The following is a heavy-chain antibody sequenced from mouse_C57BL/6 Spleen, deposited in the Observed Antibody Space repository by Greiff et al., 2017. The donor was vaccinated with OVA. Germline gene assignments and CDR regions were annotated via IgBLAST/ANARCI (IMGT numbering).Heavy chain of an antibody. D-gene: IGHD1-1*01. CDR3: ARGSNDYYAMDY. V-gene: IGHV1-47*01. Sequence: VKLMESGAELVKPGASVKMSCKASGYTFTTYPIEWMKQNHGKSLEWIGNFHPYNDDTKYNEKFKGKATLTVEKSSSTVYLELSRLTSDDSAVYYCARGSNDYYAMDYWGQGTSVTVSS. CDR1: GYTFTTYP. CDR2: FHPYNDDT. J-gene: IGHJ4*01.